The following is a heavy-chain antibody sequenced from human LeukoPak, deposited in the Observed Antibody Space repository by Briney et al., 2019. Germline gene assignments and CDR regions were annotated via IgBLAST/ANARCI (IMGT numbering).Heavy chain of an antibody. V-gene: IGHV4-59*01. D-gene: IGHD1-1*01. J-gene: IGHJ4*02. Sequence: SETLTLTCTVSGGTINTYYWNWIRQPPGKGLEWIGYLYNSGTTNYNPSLKSRVSISGDTSKDQFSLYLISVTAAGTAVYYCARRGVKTTRFDYWGQGILVTVS. CDR3: ARRGVKTTRFDY. CDR1: GGTINTYY. CDR2: LYNSGTT.